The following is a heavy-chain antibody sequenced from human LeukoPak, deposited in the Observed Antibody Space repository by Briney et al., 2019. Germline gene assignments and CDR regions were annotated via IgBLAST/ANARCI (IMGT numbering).Heavy chain of an antibody. CDR1: GGSSSGYY. CDR3: ARIRISSTSQNYFDP. CDR2: INHSGST. Sequence: SETLSLTCVLYGGSSSGYYWSWIRQPPGKGLEWIGEINHSGSTNYNPSLKSRVDISFDTSKNQFSLRMTSVTAADSAIYFCARIRISSTSQNYFDPWGQGTLATVSS. V-gene: IGHV4-34*01. J-gene: IGHJ5*02. D-gene: IGHD2-2*01.